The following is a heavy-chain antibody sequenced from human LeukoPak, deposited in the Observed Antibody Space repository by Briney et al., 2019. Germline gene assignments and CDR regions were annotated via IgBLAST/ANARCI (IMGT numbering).Heavy chain of an antibody. J-gene: IGHJ4*02. D-gene: IGHD3-9*01. Sequence: PGGSLRLSCAASGFTFSSYAMHWVRQAPGKGLEWVAVISYDGSNKYYADSVKGRFTISRDNSKNTLYLQMNSLRADDTAVYYCARDLHNFDWLLPHDYWGQGTLVTVSS. V-gene: IGHV3-30*04. CDR1: GFTFSSYA. CDR3: ARDLHNFDWLLPHDY. CDR2: ISYDGSNK.